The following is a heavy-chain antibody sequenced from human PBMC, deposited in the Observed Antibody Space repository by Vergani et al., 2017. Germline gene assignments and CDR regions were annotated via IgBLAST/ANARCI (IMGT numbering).Heavy chain of an antibody. J-gene: IGHJ4*02. CDR3: ARTYSSSPFDY. V-gene: IGHV3-30-3*01. CDR2: ISYDVSNK. Sequence: QVQLVESGGGVVQPGRSLRLSCAASGFTFSSYAMHWVRQAPGKGLEWVAVISYDVSNKYYADSVKGRFTISRDNSKNTLYLQMNSLRAEDTAVYYCARTYSSSPFDYWVQGTLVTVSS. CDR1: GFTFSSYA. D-gene: IGHD6-13*01.